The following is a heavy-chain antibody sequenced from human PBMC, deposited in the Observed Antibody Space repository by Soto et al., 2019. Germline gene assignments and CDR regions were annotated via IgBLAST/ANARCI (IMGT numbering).Heavy chain of an antibody. CDR2: IYPGDSDT. J-gene: IGHJ4*02. Sequence: GESLKISCKGSGYSFRSHWSGWVRQMPGKGLEWMGIIYPGDSDTRYSPSFQGQVTISADKSTSTAYLQWSSLRASDSGIYYCVRGYSGFRFDFWGQGTLVTVSS. V-gene: IGHV5-51*01. CDR1: GYSFRSHW. D-gene: IGHD6-19*01. CDR3: VRGYSGFRFDF.